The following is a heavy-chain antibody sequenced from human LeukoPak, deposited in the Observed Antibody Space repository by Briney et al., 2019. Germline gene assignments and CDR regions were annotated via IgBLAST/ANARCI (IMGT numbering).Heavy chain of an antibody. CDR1: GFTFSSYS. CDR2: ISSSSSTI. V-gene: IGHV3-48*01. D-gene: IGHD2-15*01. J-gene: IGHJ6*03. Sequence: PGGSLRLSCAASGFTFSSYSMNWVRQAPGKGLEWVSYISSSSSTIYYADSVKGRFTISRDNAKNSLYLQMNSLRAEDTAVYYCAREVVVVVAATKANYYYYMDVWGKGTTVTVSS. CDR3: AREVVVVVAATKANYYYYMDV.